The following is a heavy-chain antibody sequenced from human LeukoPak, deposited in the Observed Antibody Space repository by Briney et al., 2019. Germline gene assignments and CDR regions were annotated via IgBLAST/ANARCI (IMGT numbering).Heavy chain of an antibody. CDR3: ARDGGGAPDDAFDI. Sequence: GASVKVSCKASGGTFSSYAISWVRQAPGQGLEWMGRIIPIFGTANYAQKFQGRVTTTTDESTSTAYMELSSLRSEDTAVYYCARDGGGAPDDAFDIWGQGTMVTVSS. J-gene: IGHJ3*02. V-gene: IGHV1-69*05. D-gene: IGHD2-21*01. CDR2: IIPIFGTA. CDR1: GGTFSSYA.